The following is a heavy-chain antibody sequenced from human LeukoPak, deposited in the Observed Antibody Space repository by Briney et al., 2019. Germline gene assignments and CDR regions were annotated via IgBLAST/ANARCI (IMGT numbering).Heavy chain of an antibody. CDR2: ISGSGGST. D-gene: IGHD3-22*01. CDR1: GFTFSSYA. Sequence: GGSLRLSCAASGFTFSSYAMSWVRQAPGKGLEWVSAISGSGGSTYYADSVKGRITISRDNSKNTLYLQMNSLRAEDTAVYYCATSSGYYYVSDAFDIWGQGTMVTVSS. CDR3: ATSSGYYYVSDAFDI. J-gene: IGHJ3*02. V-gene: IGHV3-23*01.